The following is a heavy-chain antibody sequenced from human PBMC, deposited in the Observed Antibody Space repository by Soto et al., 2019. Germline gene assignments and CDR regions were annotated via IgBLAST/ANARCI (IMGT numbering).Heavy chain of an antibody. CDR1: GGTFSSYS. Sequence: SVKVSCKASGGTFSSYSISWVLQAPGQGLEWMGGIIPIFGTANYAQKFQGRVTITADESTSTAYMELSSLRSEDTAVYYCAKYYYDSSGYYSDYYGMDVWGQGTTVTVSS. V-gene: IGHV1-69*13. J-gene: IGHJ6*02. CDR3: AKYYYDSSGYYSDYYGMDV. CDR2: IIPIFGTA. D-gene: IGHD3-22*01.